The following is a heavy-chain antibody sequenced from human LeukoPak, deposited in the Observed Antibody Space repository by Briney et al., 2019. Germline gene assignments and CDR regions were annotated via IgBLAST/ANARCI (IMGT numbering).Heavy chain of an antibody. Sequence: SETLSLTCTVSGGSISSSSYYWGWIRQPPGKGLEWIGSIYYSGSTYYNPSLKSRVTISVDTSKNQFSLKLSSVTAADTAVYYCVRGPGRISMITDHDVFDIWGQGTVVTVSS. CDR1: GGSISSSSYY. CDR2: IYYSGST. J-gene: IGHJ3*02. V-gene: IGHV4-39*07. CDR3: VRGPGRISMITDHDVFDI. D-gene: IGHD3-22*01.